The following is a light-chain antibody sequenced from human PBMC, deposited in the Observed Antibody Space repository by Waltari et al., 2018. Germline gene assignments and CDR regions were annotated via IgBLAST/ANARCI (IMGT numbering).Light chain of an antibody. V-gene: IGKV2-30*02. CDR1: QSLVHGNGKTY. J-gene: IGKJ2*03. Sequence: DVVMTQSPLSLHITPGQPASISCRSSQSLVHGNGKTYLSWYQQKPGQPPRRLIYEVSNQDSGVPDRFSGSGAGTDFTLKINRVEAEDVGVYYCGQGTHLPYSFGQGTKVEIK. CDR2: EVS. CDR3: GQGTHLPYS.